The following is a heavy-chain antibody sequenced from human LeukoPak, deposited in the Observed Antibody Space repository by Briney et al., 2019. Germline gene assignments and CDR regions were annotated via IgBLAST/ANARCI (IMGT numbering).Heavy chain of an antibody. D-gene: IGHD5-24*01. CDR2: IFYRGST. Sequence: PSETLSLTCTVSGDPISSRSYYWDWIRQPPGGGLEWIGSIFYRGSTYYNPSLKSRVTISLDTSKNQFSLKLSSVTAADTAVYYCARENGRDGYNLDAFDIWGQGTMVTVSS. CDR1: GDPISSRSYY. J-gene: IGHJ3*02. V-gene: IGHV4-39*07. CDR3: ARENGRDGYNLDAFDI.